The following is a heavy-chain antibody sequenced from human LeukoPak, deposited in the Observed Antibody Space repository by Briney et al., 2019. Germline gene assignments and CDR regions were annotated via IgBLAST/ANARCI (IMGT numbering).Heavy chain of an antibody. D-gene: IGHD3-10*01. CDR3: ARGGDYYGSAYYFDD. Sequence: SETLSLTCTVSGGSIGTYYWSWIRQAPGRGLEWIGYIYYSGSTNYNPSLKSRVSISVDTSKNQFSLELNSVTAADTAVYYCARGGDYYGSAYYFDDWGQGTLVTVSS. CDR2: IYYSGST. CDR1: GGSIGTYY. J-gene: IGHJ4*02. V-gene: IGHV4-59*08.